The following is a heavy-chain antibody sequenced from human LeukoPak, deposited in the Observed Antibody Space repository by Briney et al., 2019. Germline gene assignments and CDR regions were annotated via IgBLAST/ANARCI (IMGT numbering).Heavy chain of an antibody. CDR1: GFTFSSYA. V-gene: IGHV3-23*01. J-gene: IGHJ4*02. CDR3: VREAAATLFDY. Sequence: GGSLRLSCAASGFTFSSYAMSWVRQAPGKGLEWVSAISGSGGSTYNADSVKGRFTLSRDNSKNTLYLQMNSLRAEDTAVYYCVREAAATLFDYWGQGTLVTVSS. D-gene: IGHD1-26*01. CDR2: ISGSGGST.